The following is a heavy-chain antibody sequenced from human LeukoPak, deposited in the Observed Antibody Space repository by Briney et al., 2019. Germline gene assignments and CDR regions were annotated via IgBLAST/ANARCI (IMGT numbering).Heavy chain of an antibody. Sequence: GTSLRLSCAASGISFSSHGMHWVRQAPGKGLEWVSYISSSSSTIFYADSVKGRFTISRDNAKNSLYLQMNSLRDEDTAMYYCARGRSAAGPLHYCDYWGQGALVTVSS. D-gene: IGHD6-13*01. J-gene: IGHJ4*02. V-gene: IGHV3-48*02. CDR3: ARGRSAAGPLHYCDY. CDR2: ISSSSSTI. CDR1: GISFSSHG.